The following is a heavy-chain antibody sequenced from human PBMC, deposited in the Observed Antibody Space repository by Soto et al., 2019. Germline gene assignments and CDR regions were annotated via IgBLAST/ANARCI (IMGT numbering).Heavy chain of an antibody. CDR1: GFTFSSYA. V-gene: IGHV3-23*01. CDR2: ISGSGGST. Sequence: PGGSLRLSCAASGFTFSSYAMSWVRQAPGKGLEWVSAISGSGGSTYYADSVKGRFTISRDNSKNTLYLQMNSLRAEDTAVYYCAKAFRRMVPYYKWFDPWGQGSLVTVCS. D-gene: IGHD2-21*01. CDR3: AKAFRRMVPYYKWFDP. J-gene: IGHJ5*02.